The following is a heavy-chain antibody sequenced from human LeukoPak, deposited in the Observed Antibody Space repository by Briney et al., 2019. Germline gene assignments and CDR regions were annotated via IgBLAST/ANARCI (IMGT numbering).Heavy chain of an antibody. J-gene: IGHJ3*02. CDR3: ARAYNWNDSAFDI. V-gene: IGHV4-30-4*08. D-gene: IGHD1-20*01. CDR2: IYYSGST. Sequence: SETLSLTCTVSGGSLSSGDYYWSWIRQPPGKGLEWIGYIYYSGSTYYNPSLKSRVTISVDTSKNQFSLKLSSVTAADTAVYYCARAYNWNDSAFDIWGQGTMVTVSS. CDR1: GGSLSSGDYY.